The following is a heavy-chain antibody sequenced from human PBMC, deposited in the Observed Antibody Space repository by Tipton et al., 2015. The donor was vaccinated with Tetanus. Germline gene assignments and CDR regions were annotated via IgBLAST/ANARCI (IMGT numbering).Heavy chain of an antibody. CDR1: GGSISSSSYY. D-gene: IGHD3-22*01. J-gene: IGHJ6*02. CDR2: INHSGNT. Sequence: TLSLTCTVSGGSISSSSYYWGWIRQPPGKGLEWIGEINHSGNTNYNPSLKRRATISVDTSKNQFSLKLSSVTAADTAVYYCARGRIGNSSGYPYYYYGMDVWGQGPPVSVSS. V-gene: IGHV4-39*07. CDR3: ARGRIGNSSGYPYYYYGMDV.